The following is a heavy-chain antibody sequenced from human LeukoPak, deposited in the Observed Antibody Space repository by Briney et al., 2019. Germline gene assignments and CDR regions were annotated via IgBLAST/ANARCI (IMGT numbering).Heavy chain of an antibody. CDR3: AKDFEWFHDY. J-gene: IGHJ4*02. CDR2: ISYDGSNK. CDR1: GFTFSKYG. D-gene: IGHD3-3*01. Sequence: GGSLRLSCVTTGFTFSKYGIHWVRQAPGKGLEWVAVISYDGSNKYYADSVKGRFTISRDNSKNTLYLQMNSLRAEDTAVYYCAKDFEWFHDYWGQGTLVTVSS. V-gene: IGHV3-30*18.